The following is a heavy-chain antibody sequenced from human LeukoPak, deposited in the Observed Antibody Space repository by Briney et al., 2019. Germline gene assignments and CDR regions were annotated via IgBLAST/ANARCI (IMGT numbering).Heavy chain of an antibody. CDR3: AKTRDITIFGVVTQEAFDI. D-gene: IGHD3-3*01. Sequence: GGSLRLSCAASGFTFSDYYMSWVRQAPGKGLEWVSAISGSGGSTYYADSVKGRFTISRDNSKNTLYLQMNSLRAEDTAVYYCAKTRDITIFGVVTQEAFDIWGQGTMVTVSS. CDR2: ISGSGGST. V-gene: IGHV3-23*01. CDR1: GFTFSDYY. J-gene: IGHJ3*02.